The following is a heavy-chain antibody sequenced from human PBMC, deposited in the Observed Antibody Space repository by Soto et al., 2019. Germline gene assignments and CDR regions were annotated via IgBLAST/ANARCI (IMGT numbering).Heavy chain of an antibody. J-gene: IGHJ4*02. CDR3: ARKHYDILTGYSRNPLYYFDY. V-gene: IGHV4-4*02. CDR1: GGSISSSNW. CDR2: IYHSGST. D-gene: IGHD3-9*01. Sequence: PSETLSLTCAVSGGSISSSNWWSWVRQPPGKGLEWIGEIYHSGSTNYNPSLKSRVTISVDKSKNQFSLKLSSVTAADTAVYYCARKHYDILTGYSRNPLYYFDYWGQGTLVTVSS.